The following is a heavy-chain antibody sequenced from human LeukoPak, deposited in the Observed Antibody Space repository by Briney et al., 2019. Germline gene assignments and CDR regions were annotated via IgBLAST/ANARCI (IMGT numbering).Heavy chain of an antibody. J-gene: IGHJ6*02. V-gene: IGHV3-66*01. CDR3: ARDPGSGSYYNSRHYYYYYGMDV. CDR2: IYSGGST. Sequence: AGSLRLSCAASGFTVSSNYMSWVRQAPGKGLEWASVIYSGGSTYYADSVKGRFTISRDNSKNTLYLQMNSLRAEDTAVYYCARDPGSGSYYNSRHYYYYYGMDVWGQGTTVTVSS. CDR1: GFTVSSNY. D-gene: IGHD3-10*01.